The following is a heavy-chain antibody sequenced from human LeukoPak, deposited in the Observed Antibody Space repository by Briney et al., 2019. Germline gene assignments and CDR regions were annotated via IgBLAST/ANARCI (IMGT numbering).Heavy chain of an antibody. D-gene: IGHD3-16*01. CDR1: GGSISSGGYY. V-gene: IGHV4-30-2*01. J-gene: IGHJ4*02. CDR3: ARHDNAWVYTHYYLDY. Sequence: SETLSLTCTVSGGSISSGGYYWSWIRQPPGKGLEWIGYIYHSGSTYYNPSLKSRVTISVDRSKNQFSLKLSSVTAADTAIYYCARHDNAWVYTHYYLDYWGQGTLVTVSS. CDR2: IYHSGST.